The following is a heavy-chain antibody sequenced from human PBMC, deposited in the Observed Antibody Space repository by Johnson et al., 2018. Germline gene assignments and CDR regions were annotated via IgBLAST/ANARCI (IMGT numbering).Heavy chain of an antibody. J-gene: IGHJ5*02. V-gene: IGHV4-59*01. D-gene: IGHD1-26*01. Sequence: QVQLQESGPGLVRPSETLSLTCTVSGRSLSNYYWSWIRQSPGKGLEWMGYLHYSGRTNYNPSLKGRVNVLVDTSKNQFSLKLSPVTAAYTATYYRARLSGDYFGPPGDWFDLWGQGILVIVSS. CDR3: ARLSGDYFGPPGDWFDL. CDR2: LHYSGRT. CDR1: GRSLSNYY.